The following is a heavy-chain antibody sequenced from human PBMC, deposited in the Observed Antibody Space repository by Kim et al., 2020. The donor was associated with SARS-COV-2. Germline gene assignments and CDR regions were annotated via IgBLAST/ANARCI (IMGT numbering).Heavy chain of an antibody. CDR2: TSTDGNNQ. D-gene: IGHD2-15*01. CDR1: EFTLSTYA. CDR3: AREVRGGYCGGGSCYPRGGMDV. J-gene: IGHJ6*02. V-gene: IGHV3-30*04. Sequence: GGSLRLSCAASEFTLSTYAMHWVRQAPGKGLEWVALTSTDGNNQYYADSVKGRFSISRDTSKNTLYLQMNTLRSDDTAIYYCAREVRGGYCGGGSCYPRGGMDVWGQGTTVTVSS.